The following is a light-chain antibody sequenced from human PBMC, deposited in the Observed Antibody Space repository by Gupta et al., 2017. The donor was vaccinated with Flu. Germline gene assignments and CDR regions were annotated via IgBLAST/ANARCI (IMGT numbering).Light chain of an antibody. V-gene: IGLV6-57*03. J-gene: IGLJ3*02. Sequence: FMLTQPHSVSEPPGKTVTISCTRSSGSIATNYVQWYRQRPGSAPSTVIYEDNQRPSTVPERFSGSIDRSSNSASLTISGLNTEDEADYYCQSYDSSNRWVFGGGTKLTVL. CDR1: SGSIATNY. CDR3: QSYDSSNRWV. CDR2: EDN.